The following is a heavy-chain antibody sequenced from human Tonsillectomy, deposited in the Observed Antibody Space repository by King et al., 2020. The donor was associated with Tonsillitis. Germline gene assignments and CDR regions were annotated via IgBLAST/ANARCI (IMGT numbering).Heavy chain of an antibody. CDR3: AKGGEAVAVWFDP. CDR1: GFTFSNYA. J-gene: IGHJ5*02. CDR2: ISGSGSNT. Sequence: VQLVESGGGLVQPGGSLRLSCAASGFTFSNYAMSWGRQAPGKGLEWVSTISGSGSNTYYADSVKGRFTIARGNSKNTQYLQMNSLRAEDTAVYYCAKGGEAVAVWFDPWGQGTLVTVSS. V-gene: IGHV3-23*04. D-gene: IGHD6-19*01.